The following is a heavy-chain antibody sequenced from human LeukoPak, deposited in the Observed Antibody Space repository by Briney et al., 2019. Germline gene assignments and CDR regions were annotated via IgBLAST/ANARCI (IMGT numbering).Heavy chain of an antibody. J-gene: IGHJ4*02. CDR2: IYHSGST. Sequence: PSQTLSLTCTVSGGSISSGDYYWSWIRQPPGKGLEWIGYIYHSGSTYYNPSLKSRVTISVDRSKNQFSLKLSSVTAADTAVYYCARSLDFWSGYWDYWGQGTLVTVSS. CDR3: ARSLDFWSGYWDY. D-gene: IGHD3-3*01. V-gene: IGHV4-30-2*01. CDR1: GGSISSGDYY.